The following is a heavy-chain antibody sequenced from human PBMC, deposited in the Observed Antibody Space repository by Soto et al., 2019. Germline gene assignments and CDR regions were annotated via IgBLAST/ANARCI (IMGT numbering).Heavy chain of an antibody. V-gene: IGHV3-7*05. CDR1: GFTFSDYW. CDR2: IKKDESRK. J-gene: IGHJ3*02. Sequence: EVQLVEPGGCLVQPGASLRLSCAASGFTFSDYWMTWVRQAPGKGLEWVANIKKDESRKSYLDSVRGRFTISRDNARNSLYLQMDSLRAEDTALYYCARDVSPGGGTYYLDDFNRWGQGTMVTVSS. CDR3: ARDVSPGGGTYYLDDFNR. D-gene: IGHD3-22*01.